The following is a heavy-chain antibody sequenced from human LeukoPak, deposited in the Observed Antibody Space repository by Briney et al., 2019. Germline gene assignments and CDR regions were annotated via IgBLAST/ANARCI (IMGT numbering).Heavy chain of an antibody. J-gene: IGHJ4*02. Sequence: GGSLRLSCAASGFTFSDYYMSWIRQAPGKGLEWVSYISSSGSTIYYVDSVKGRFTISRDNAKNSLYLQMNSLRAEDTAVYYCARAVLLWFGEAGYFDYWGQGTLVTVSS. CDR1: GFTFSDYY. CDR2: ISSSGSTI. V-gene: IGHV3-11*04. CDR3: ARAVLLWFGEAGYFDY. D-gene: IGHD3-10*01.